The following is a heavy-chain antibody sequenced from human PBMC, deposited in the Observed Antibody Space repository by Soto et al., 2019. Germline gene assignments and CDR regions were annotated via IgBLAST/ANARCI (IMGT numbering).Heavy chain of an antibody. J-gene: IGHJ3*02. D-gene: IGHD2-15*01. V-gene: IGHV4-4*02. CDR1: GGSISSNNW. CDR3: EGARGLSPWAVSGGLEI. CDR2: MFHSGIS. Sequence: QVQLRESGPGLVKPSGTLSLTCAVSGGSISSNNWWRWVRQTPGKGLERIGEMFHSGISNYNPSLMSRGAIAMDTSTNHFSRKLSSVTAADTAVYYCEGARGLSPWAVSGGLEILGQGTMVTVSA.